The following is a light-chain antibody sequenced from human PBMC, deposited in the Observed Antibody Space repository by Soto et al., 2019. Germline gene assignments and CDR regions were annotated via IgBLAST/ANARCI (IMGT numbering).Light chain of an antibody. CDR2: LNSDGSH. Sequence: QPVLTQSPSASASPGASVKLTCTLSSGHSSYAIAWHQQQPEKGPRYLMKLNSDGSHSKGDGIPDRFSGSSSGTERYLIISSLQSEDEADYYCQTWGTGIQVFGTGTKLTVL. CDR3: QTWGTGIQV. CDR1: SGHSSYA. J-gene: IGLJ1*01. V-gene: IGLV4-69*01.